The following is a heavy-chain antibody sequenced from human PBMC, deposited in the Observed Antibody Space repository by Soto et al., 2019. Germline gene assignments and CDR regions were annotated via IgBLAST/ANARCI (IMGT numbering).Heavy chain of an antibody. Sequence: SETLSLTCTVSGGSISSSSYYWGWIRQPPGKGLEWIGSIYYSGSTYYNPSLKSRVTISVDTSKNQFSLILSSVTAADTAVYYCAKLAGYCCSSSCYGHYSMAAWGQATPVSVAS. V-gene: IGHV4-39*01. D-gene: IGHD2-2*01. CDR1: GGSISSSSYY. CDR2: IYYSGST. CDR3: AKLAGYCCSSSCYGHYSMAA. J-gene: IGHJ6*02.